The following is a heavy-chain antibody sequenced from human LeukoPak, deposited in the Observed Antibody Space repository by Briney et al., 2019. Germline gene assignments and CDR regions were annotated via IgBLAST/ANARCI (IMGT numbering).Heavy chain of an antibody. Sequence: PFWSLRLSCAASGFTFDDYAMHWVRQAPGKGLEWVSGLSWNGATVGYADSVKGRFTISRDNTKNSLYLQMNSLRAEDTALYYCAKGRFGELFTYYFDYWGQGTLVTVSS. CDR1: GFTFDDYA. CDR2: LSWNGATV. D-gene: IGHD3-10*01. CDR3: AKGRFGELFTYYFDY. J-gene: IGHJ4*02. V-gene: IGHV3-9*01.